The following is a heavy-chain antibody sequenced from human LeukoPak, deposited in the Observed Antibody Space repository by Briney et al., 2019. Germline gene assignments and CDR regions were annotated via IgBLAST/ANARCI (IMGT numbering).Heavy chain of an antibody. Sequence: GGSLRLSCAVSGLTFRSYWMSWVRQAPGKGLEWVANINQEGSEKYFVDSVKGRFSISRDNAKNSLHLQMNTLRAEDTAVYYCARERDGRFFDYWGQGTLVTVSS. V-gene: IGHV3-7*01. CDR2: INQEGSEK. CDR3: ARERDGRFFDY. J-gene: IGHJ4*02. D-gene: IGHD5-24*01. CDR1: GLTFRSYW.